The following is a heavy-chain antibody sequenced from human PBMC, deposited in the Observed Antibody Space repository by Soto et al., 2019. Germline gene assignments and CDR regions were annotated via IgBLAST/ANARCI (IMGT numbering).Heavy chain of an antibody. CDR1: GGSISSYY. Sequence: PSETLSLTCTVSGGSISSYYWSWIRQPPGKGLEWIGYIYYSGGTNYNPSLKSRVTISVDTSKNQFSLKLSSATAADTAVYYCARDFFAKYSSTNYYYYYGMDVWGQGTTVTVSS. J-gene: IGHJ6*02. D-gene: IGHD6-13*01. CDR2: IYYSGGT. CDR3: ARDFFAKYSSTNYYYYYGMDV. V-gene: IGHV4-59*01.